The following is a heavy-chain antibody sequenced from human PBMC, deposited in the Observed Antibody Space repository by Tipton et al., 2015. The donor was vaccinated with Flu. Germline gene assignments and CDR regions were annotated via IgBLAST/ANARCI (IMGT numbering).Heavy chain of an antibody. CDR3: ARGDFWSGYYVDY. J-gene: IGHJ4*02. Sequence: LRLSCTVSGDSVSSGSYYWSWIRQPPGKGLEWIGYIYYSGSTNYNPSLKSRVTISVDTSKNQFSLKLSSVTAADTAVYYCARGDFWSGYYVDYWGQGTLVTVSS. V-gene: IGHV4-61*01. D-gene: IGHD3-3*01. CDR1: GDSVSSGSYY. CDR2: IYYSGST.